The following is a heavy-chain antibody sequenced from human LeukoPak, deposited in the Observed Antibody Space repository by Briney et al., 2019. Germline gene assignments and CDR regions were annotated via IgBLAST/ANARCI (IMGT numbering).Heavy chain of an antibody. Sequence: PGGSLRLSCAASGFTFSSYAMSWVRQAPGKGLEWVGRIGNKAHGYTTQYAASVKGRFSISRDDSKNSLYLQMNSLKTEDTAVYYCARVGVYNWNYYFDYWGQGTLVTVSS. J-gene: IGHJ4*02. V-gene: IGHV3-72*01. CDR3: ARVGVYNWNYYFDY. CDR2: IGNKAHGYTT. CDR1: GFTFSSYA. D-gene: IGHD1-7*01.